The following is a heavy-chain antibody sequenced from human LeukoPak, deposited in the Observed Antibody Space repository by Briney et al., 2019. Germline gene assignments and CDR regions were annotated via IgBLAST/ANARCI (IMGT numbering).Heavy chain of an antibody. V-gene: IGHV3-30*18. CDR3: AKDVELWASAGGMDV. J-gene: IGHJ6*02. CDR1: GFTFSTYG. D-gene: IGHD5-18*01. CDR2: ISYDGSLK. Sequence: GGSLRLSCTASGFTFSTYGMHWVRQAPGKGLEWVTVISYDGSLKYYADSVKGRFTISRDNSKNTLYLQMNSLRAGDTAVYYCAKDVELWASAGGMDVWGQGTTVTVSS.